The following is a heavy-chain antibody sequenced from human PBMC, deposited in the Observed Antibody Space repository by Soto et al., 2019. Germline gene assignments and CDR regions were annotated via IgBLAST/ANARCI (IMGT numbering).Heavy chain of an antibody. J-gene: IGHJ4*02. CDR1: GGSISSYY. Sequence: SETLSLTCTVSGGSISSYYWSRIRQPPGKGLEWIGYIYYSGSTNYNPSLKSRVTISVDTSKNQFSLKLSSVTAADTAVYYCARGAVAGTIDYWGQGTLVTVSS. CDR2: IYYSGST. D-gene: IGHD6-19*01. V-gene: IGHV4-59*01. CDR3: ARGAVAGTIDY.